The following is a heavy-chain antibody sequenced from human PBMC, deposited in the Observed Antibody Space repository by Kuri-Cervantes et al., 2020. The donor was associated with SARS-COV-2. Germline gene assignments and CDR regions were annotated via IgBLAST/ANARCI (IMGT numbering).Heavy chain of an antibody. V-gene: IGHV5-51*01. J-gene: IGHJ1*01. CDR2: IYPGTSDI. CDR1: GYTFTSYW. CDR3: ARLLGSSDYSECFRH. D-gene: IGHD4-17*01. Sequence: GESLKISCEGSGYTFTSYWIAWVRQMPGKGLEWMGIIYPGTSDIRYSPSFQGQVTISADKSITTAYLQWSSLKASDTAIYYCARLLGSSDYSECFRHWGQGTLVTVSS.